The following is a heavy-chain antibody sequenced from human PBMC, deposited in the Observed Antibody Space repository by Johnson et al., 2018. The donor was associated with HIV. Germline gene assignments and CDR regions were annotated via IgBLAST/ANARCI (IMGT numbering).Heavy chain of an antibody. CDR3: ARDSGSTGPLLGPGDM. V-gene: IGHV3-64*01. CDR2: ISSNGGST. D-gene: IGHD1-14*01. CDR1: GFTFSSYA. Sequence: VLLVESGGGLVQPGGSLRLSCAASGFTFSSYAMHWVRQAPGKGLEYVSAISSNGGSTYYANSVKGRFTISRDNAKNSLYLQMNSLRAEDTAFYYCARDSGSTGPLLGPGDMWGQGTKVTVSS. J-gene: IGHJ3*02.